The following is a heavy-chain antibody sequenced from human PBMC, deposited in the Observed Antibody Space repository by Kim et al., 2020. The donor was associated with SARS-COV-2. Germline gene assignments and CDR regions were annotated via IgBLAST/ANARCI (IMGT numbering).Heavy chain of an antibody. CDR1: GFTFTSSA. D-gene: IGHD3-3*01. CDR3: AAGALHGDFWSGYSYRGRYYYGMDV. J-gene: IGHJ6*02. Sequence: SVKVSCKASGFTFTSSAVQWVRQARGQRLEWIGWIVVGSGNTNYAQKFQERVTITRDMSTSTAYMELSSLRSEDTAVYYCAAGALHGDFWSGYSYRGRYYYGMDVWGQGTTVTVSS. CDR2: IVVGSGNT. V-gene: IGHV1-58*01.